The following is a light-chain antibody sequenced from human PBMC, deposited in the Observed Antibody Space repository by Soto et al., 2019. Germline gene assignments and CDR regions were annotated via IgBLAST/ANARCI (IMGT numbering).Light chain of an antibody. CDR3: LLWYGGAYV. CDR2: EVT. CDR1: NSDVGGYNL. J-gene: IGLJ1*01. V-gene: IGLV2-23*02. Sequence: QSALTQPASVSGSPGQSITISCTGTNSDVGGYNLVSWYQHHPGEAPKLMIYEVTKRPSRLSNRFSGSKSGNTASLTISGLQAEDEADYYCLLWYGGAYVFGAGTKLTVL.